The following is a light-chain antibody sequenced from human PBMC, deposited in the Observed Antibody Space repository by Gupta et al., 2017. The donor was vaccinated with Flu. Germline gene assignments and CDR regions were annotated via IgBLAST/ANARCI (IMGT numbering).Light chain of an antibody. CDR2: GAS. V-gene: IGKV3-15*01. CDR3: QQYKSWPPYS. J-gene: IGKJ2*03. CDR1: QTIGSN. Sequence: DIVMTQSPATLSVSPGEGATLSCRASQTIGSNLAGYQQRPGQAPRLLIDGASSRAAGIPARFSGSGSGKEXTLTISXRQYEDVAVYYCQQYKSWPPYSFGXGTKLELK.